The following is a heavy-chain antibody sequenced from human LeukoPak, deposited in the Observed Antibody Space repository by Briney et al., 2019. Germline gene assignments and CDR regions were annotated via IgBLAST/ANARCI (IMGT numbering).Heavy chain of an antibody. V-gene: IGHV4-59*01. CDR3: ARGYSSFDY. CDR2: IYYSGRT. J-gene: IGHJ4*02. CDR1: GGSISSYY. Sequence: SETLSLTCTVSGGSISSYYWSWIRQPPGKGLEWIGYIYYSGRTNYNPSLKSRVTISVDTSKNQFSLKLSSVTAADTAVYYCARGYSSFDYWGQGTLVTVSS. D-gene: IGHD6-13*01.